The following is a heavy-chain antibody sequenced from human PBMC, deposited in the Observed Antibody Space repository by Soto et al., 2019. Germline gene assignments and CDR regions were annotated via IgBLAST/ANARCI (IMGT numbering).Heavy chain of an antibody. D-gene: IGHD1-1*01. CDR2: IYSGSTT. Sequence: EVLLVQSGGGLVQPGGSLRLSCAPSGLSVTSNYMAWVRQAPGKGLEGVSVIYSGSTTHHADSVKGRFTISRDSSSNALYLQMSRLRVEDTALYYCARGYWVEGYGAGTYFDYWGQGTLVTVSS. V-gene: IGHV3-66*01. CDR1: GLSVTSNY. CDR3: ARGYWVEGYGAGTYFDY. J-gene: IGHJ4*02.